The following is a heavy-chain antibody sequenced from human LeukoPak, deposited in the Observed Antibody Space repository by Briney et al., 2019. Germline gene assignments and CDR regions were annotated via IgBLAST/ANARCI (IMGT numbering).Heavy chain of an antibody. D-gene: IGHD3-22*01. CDR2: FDPEDGET. Sequence: ASVKVSCKVSGCTLTELSMHWVRQAPGKGLEWMGGFDPEDGETIYAQKFQGRVTMTEDTSTDTAYMELSSLRSEDTAVYYCATSFTRGTYYYDSSGYYLVYWGQGTLVTVSS. V-gene: IGHV1-24*01. J-gene: IGHJ4*02. CDR3: ATSFTRGTYYYDSSGYYLVY. CDR1: GCTLTELS.